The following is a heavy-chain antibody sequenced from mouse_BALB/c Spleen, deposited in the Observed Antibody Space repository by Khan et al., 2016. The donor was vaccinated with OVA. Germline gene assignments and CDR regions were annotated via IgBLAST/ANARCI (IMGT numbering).Heavy chain of an antibody. V-gene: IGHV1S135*01. CDR3: ARGGYGGFAY. D-gene: IGHD2-2*01. CDR2: IDPYNGGT. J-gene: IGHJ3*01. Sequence: MQLEESGPELVKPGASVKVSCKASGYAFTSYIMYWVKQSHGKSLEWIGYIDPYNGGTSYNQKFKGKATLTVDKSSTTAYMHLNSLTSEDSAVYSCARGGYGGFAYWGQGTLVTVSA. CDR1: GYAFTSYI.